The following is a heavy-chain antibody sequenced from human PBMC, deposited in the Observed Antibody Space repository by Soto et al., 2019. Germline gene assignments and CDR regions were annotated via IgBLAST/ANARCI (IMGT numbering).Heavy chain of an antibody. V-gene: IGHV1-24*01. D-gene: IGHD5-12*01. CDR3: AVIVATLGIWSNWFDP. CDR1: GYTLTELS. Sequence: ASVKVSCKVSGYTLTELSMHWVRQAPGKGLEWMGGFDPEDGETIYAQKFQGRVTMTEDTSTDTAYMELSSLRSEDTAVYYCAVIVATLGIWSNWFDPWGQGTLVTVSS. J-gene: IGHJ5*02. CDR2: FDPEDGET.